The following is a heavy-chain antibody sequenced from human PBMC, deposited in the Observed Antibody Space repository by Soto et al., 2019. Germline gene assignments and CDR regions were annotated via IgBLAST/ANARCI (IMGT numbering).Heavy chain of an antibody. CDR3: AKGKLFVGVTIFGMDV. CDR2: ISSSGAGT. CDR1: GFTFSSYA. V-gene: IGHV3-23*01. J-gene: IGHJ6*02. Sequence: EVQLLESGGGLVQPGGSLRLSCAASGFTFSSYAMTWVRQAPGKGLEWVSGISSSGAGTNYAGSVKGRFTISRDNSKNTVYLQMNSLRAEDTAVYYCAKGKLFVGVTIFGMDVWGQGTTVTDSS. D-gene: IGHD1-26*01.